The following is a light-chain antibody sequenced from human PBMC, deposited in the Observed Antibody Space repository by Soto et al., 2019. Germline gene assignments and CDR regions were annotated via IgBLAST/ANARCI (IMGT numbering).Light chain of an antibody. V-gene: IGLV2-11*01. J-gene: IGLJ1*01. Sequence: QSALTQPRSVSGSPGQSVTISCTGTSSDVGGYNYVSWYQQHPGKAPKLMISDVSKRPSGVPDRFSGSKSGNTASLTISGLQAEDEADYYCTSYSSMTSLQYVFGTGTKLTVL. CDR2: DVS. CDR1: SSDVGGYNY. CDR3: TSYSSMTSLQYV.